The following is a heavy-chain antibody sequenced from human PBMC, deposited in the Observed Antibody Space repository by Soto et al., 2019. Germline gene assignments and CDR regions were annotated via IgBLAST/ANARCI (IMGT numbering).Heavy chain of an antibody. CDR1: GYTFSNYD. CDR3: VRARGPHMEPDRFDP. Sequence: QVQLVQSGAEVKEPGASVKVSCRASGYTFSNYDINWVRQATGQGLEWMGWMNPNSGSAAYAQKFQGRENLPRETSIKTAYLELSSLRLDDTAMYYGVRARGPHMEPDRFDPWGQGSLVTVSS. D-gene: IGHD1-26*01. V-gene: IGHV1-8*01. J-gene: IGHJ5*02. CDR2: MNPNSGSA.